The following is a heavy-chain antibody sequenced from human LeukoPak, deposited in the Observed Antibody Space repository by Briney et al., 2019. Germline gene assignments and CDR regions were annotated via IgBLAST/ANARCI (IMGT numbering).Heavy chain of an antibody. CDR3: ARRSLGKDYDFWSGYYNYFDY. CDR2: INHSGST. V-gene: IGHV4-34*01. Sequence: SETLSLTCAVYGGSFSGYYWSWIRQPPGKGLEWIGEINHSGSTNYNPSLKSRVTISVDTSKNQFSLKLSSVTAADTAVYYCARRSLGKDYDFWSGYYNYFDYWSQGTLVTVSS. D-gene: IGHD3-3*01. J-gene: IGHJ4*02. CDR1: GGSFSGYY.